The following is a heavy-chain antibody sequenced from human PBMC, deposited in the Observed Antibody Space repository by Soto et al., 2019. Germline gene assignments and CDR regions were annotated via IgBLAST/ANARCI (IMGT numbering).Heavy chain of an antibody. V-gene: IGHV3-33*01. CDR2: IGNDGSNK. Sequence: QVQLVESGGGVVQPGRSLRLSCAASGFTFSSYGMHWVRQAPGKGLEWVAVIGNDGSNKYYAESVKGRFTNSRDNSKNTLDLPMTCSRAEDTAVYYCARAASSTKYGYYYGMVVWGQGTTVTVSS. J-gene: IGHJ6*02. CDR1: GFTFSSYG. CDR3: ARAASSTKYGYYYGMVV. D-gene: IGHD2-2*01.